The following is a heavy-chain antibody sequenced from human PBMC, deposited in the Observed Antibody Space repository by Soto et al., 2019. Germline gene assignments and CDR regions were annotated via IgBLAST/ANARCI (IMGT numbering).Heavy chain of an antibody. D-gene: IGHD1-26*01. CDR1: GGSISSYY. CDR2: IYGSGNT. V-gene: IGHV4-59*01. J-gene: IGHJ3*02. CDR3: ARPHVGPYAFDI. Sequence: QVQLQESGPGLVKPSETLSLTCAFSGGSISSYYWSWIRQPPGKGLEWIGYIYGSGNTNYNPSLNSRVIISIDTSQNQLSLKLTSVTAADTAVYYCARPHVGPYAFDIWGRGTMVTVSS.